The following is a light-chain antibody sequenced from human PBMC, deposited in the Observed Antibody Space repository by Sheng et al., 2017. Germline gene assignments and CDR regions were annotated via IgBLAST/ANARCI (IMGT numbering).Light chain of an antibody. CDR2: GAS. J-gene: IGKJ1*01. V-gene: IGKV3-15*01. CDR3: QRYNNWPPWT. Sequence: EIVLTQSPGTLSLSPGERATLSCRASQSVSRYLAWYQQKPGQAPRLLIYGASTRATGIPARFSGSGSGTEFTLTISSLQSEDFAIYYCQRYNNWPPWTFGQGTKVEIK. CDR1: QSVSRY.